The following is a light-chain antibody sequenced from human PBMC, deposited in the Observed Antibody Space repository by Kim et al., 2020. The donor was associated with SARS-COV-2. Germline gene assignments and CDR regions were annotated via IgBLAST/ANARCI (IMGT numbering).Light chain of an antibody. CDR3: QQYNNWPPAYT. V-gene: IGKV3-15*01. CDR2: GAS. J-gene: IGKJ2*01. Sequence: EIVMTQSPATLSVSPGERATLSCRASQSVSSNLAWYQQKPGQPPRLLIYGASTRATGIPARFSGSGSGTEFTLTISSLQSEDFAVYYCQQYNNWPPAYTFGQGTKLEI. CDR1: QSVSSN.